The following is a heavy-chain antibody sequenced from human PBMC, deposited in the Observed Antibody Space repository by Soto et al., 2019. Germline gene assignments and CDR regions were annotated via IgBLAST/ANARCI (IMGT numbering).Heavy chain of an antibody. J-gene: IGHJ6*03. CDR1: GDSVSSNSAG. D-gene: IGHD1-1*01. Sequence: SQTLSLTCDISGDSVSSNSAGWNWIRQTPSRGLEWLGRTYYKSKWYYTYAASVKSRITVSPDTSKNQFSLQLTSVTPEDTAVYLFARGSWDDVSGHYYMDVWDKGTTVTVSS. CDR2: TYYKSKWYY. V-gene: IGHV6-1*01. CDR3: ARGSWDDVSGHYYMDV.